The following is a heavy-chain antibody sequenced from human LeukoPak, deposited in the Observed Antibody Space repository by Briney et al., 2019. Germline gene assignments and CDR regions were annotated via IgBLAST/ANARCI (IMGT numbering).Heavy chain of an antibody. CDR1: GYTFTSYG. CDR2: ISAYNGNT. CDR3: ARVLSENFGVLNNWFDP. Sequence: ASVKVSCKASGYTFTSYGTSWVRQAPGQGLEWMGWISAYNGNTNYAQKLQGRVTMTTDTSTSTAYMELRSLRSDDTAVYYCARVLSENFGVLNNWFDPWGQGTLVTVSS. J-gene: IGHJ5*02. D-gene: IGHD3-3*01. V-gene: IGHV1-18*01.